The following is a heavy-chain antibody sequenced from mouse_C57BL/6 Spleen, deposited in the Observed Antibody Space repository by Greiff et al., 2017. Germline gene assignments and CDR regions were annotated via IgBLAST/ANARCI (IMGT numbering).Heavy chain of an antibody. J-gene: IGHJ3*01. CDR3: ARPPYDYSAWFAY. Sequence: QVQLQQPGTELVKPGASVKLSCKASGYTFTSYWMHWVKQRPGQGLEWIGNINPSNGGTNYNEKFKSKATLTVDKSSSTAYMQLSSLTSEDAAVYYCARPPYDYSAWFAYWGQGTLVTVSA. CDR2: INPSNGGT. D-gene: IGHD2-4*01. V-gene: IGHV1-53*01. CDR1: GYTFTSYW.